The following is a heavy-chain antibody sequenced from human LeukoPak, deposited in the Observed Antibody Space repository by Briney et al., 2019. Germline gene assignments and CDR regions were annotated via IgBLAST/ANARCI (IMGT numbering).Heavy chain of an antibody. V-gene: IGHV4-30-2*01. Sequence: PSETLSLTCAVSGGSISSGGYSWSWIRQPPGKGLEWTGYIYHSGSTYYNPSLKSRVTISVDRSKNQFSLKLSSVTAADTAVYYCARGGDYYDSSGYFNWFDPWGQGTLVTVSS. D-gene: IGHD3-22*01. CDR2: IYHSGST. J-gene: IGHJ5*02. CDR1: GGSISSGGYS. CDR3: ARGGDYYDSSGYFNWFDP.